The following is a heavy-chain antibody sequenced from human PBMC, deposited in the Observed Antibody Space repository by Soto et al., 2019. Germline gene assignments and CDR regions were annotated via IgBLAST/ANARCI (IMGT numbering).Heavy chain of an antibody. D-gene: IGHD3-9*01. Sequence: SETLSLTCTVSGGSISSSSYYWGWIRQPPGKGLEWIGSIYYSGSTYYNPSLKSRVTISVDTSKNQFSLKLSSVTAADTAVYYCARHELRDILTGYYGGASRYYYYGMDVWGQGTTVTVS. CDR3: ARHELRDILTGYYGGASRYYYYGMDV. V-gene: IGHV4-39*01. CDR2: IYYSGST. J-gene: IGHJ6*02. CDR1: GGSISSSSYY.